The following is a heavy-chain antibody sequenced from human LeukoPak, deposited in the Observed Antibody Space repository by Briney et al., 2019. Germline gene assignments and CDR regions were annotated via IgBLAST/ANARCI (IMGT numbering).Heavy chain of an antibody. Sequence: GGSLRLSCAASGFTFSSYAMSWVRQAPGKGLEWVSAISGSGGSTYYADSVKGRFTISRDNSKNTLYLQMNSLRAEDTAVYYCARGPITMISYYYMDVWGKGTTVTVSS. D-gene: IGHD3-22*01. CDR2: ISGSGGST. J-gene: IGHJ6*03. CDR3: ARGPITMISYYYMDV. V-gene: IGHV3-23*01. CDR1: GFTFSSYA.